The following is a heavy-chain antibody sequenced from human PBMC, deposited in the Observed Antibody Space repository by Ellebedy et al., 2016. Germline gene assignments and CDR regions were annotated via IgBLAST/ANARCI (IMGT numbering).Heavy chain of an antibody. J-gene: IGHJ6*02. CDR2: IIPILGIA. CDR3: ARSHFGGSYGMDV. CDR1: GGPFSSYA. V-gene: IGHV1-69*04. D-gene: IGHD3-16*01. Sequence: ASVKVSCKASGGPFSSYAISWVRQAPGQGLKWMGRIIPILGIANYAQKFQGRVTITADKSTSTAYMELSSLRSEDTAVYYCARSHFGGSYGMDVWGQGTTVTVSS.